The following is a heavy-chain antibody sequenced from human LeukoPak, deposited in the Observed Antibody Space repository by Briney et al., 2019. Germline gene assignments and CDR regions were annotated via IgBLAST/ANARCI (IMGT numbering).Heavy chain of an antibody. CDR1: GFTFSSYA. Sequence: GGSLRLSCAASGFTFSSYAMSWVRQAPGKGLEWGAVIWSDGTNKYFADSVKGRFTISRDNSKNTLYLQMNSLRAEDTAVYYCARARGSSGYSMGAFEIWGQGTMVTVSS. D-gene: IGHD3-22*01. J-gene: IGHJ3*02. CDR3: ARARGSSGYSMGAFEI. V-gene: IGHV3-33*08. CDR2: IWSDGTNK.